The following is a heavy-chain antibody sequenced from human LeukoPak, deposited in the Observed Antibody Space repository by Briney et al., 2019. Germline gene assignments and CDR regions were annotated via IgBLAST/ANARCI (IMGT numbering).Heavy chain of an antibody. Sequence: PGGSLRLSCAASGFISRNHGMHWVRQAPGKGLEWVTFIWYDGSEKYYADSVRGRFTISRDNSKNTVNLQMNSLRTEDTALYYCAKDLSSGWSFDSWGQGTLVTVSS. CDR1: GFISRNHG. CDR3: AKDLSSGWSFDS. D-gene: IGHD3-22*01. V-gene: IGHV3-30*02. J-gene: IGHJ4*02. CDR2: IWYDGSEK.